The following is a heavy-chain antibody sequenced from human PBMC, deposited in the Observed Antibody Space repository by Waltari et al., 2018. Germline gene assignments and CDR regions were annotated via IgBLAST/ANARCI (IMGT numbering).Heavy chain of an antibody. J-gene: IGHJ4*02. D-gene: IGHD3-22*01. Sequence: SGFNFISYAMSWVRQAPGKGLEWVSGISDSGVIRDKSKNTVFLHLNSLRAEDTAIYYCARHLYSIDYLELAKWGQGTLVTVSS. CDR2: ISDSGV. CDR3: ARHLYSIDYLELAK. V-gene: IGHV3-23*01. CDR1: GFNFISYA.